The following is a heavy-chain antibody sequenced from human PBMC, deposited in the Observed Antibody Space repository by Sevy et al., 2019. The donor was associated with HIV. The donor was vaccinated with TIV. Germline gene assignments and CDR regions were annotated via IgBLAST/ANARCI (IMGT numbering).Heavy chain of an antibody. CDR1: GFTVNSNY. CDR3: ARGKSGYGYALNY. D-gene: IGHD5-18*01. CDR2: THSDDTT. J-gene: IGHJ4*02. Sequence: GGSLRLSCAASGFTVNSNYMTWVRQAPGKGLEGVSVTHSDDTTYDADSVKDRFTISSDNFKNTLYLHMSSLRAEDTAVYYCARGKSGYGYALNYWGQGTLVTVSS. V-gene: IGHV3-66*01.